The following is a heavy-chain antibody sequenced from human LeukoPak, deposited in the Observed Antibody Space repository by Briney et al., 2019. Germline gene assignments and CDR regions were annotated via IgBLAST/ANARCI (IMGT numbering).Heavy chain of an antibody. Sequence: GGSLRLSCAASGFTFNSYSMNWVRQAPGKGLEWVSSISSSSSYIYYADSVKGRFTISRDNAKNSLYLQMNSLRAEDTAIYYCASWAGAADGFSGPFDYWGQGTLVTVSS. V-gene: IGHV3-21*01. CDR1: GFTFNSYS. CDR2: ISSSSSYI. J-gene: IGHJ4*02. CDR3: ASWAGAADGFSGPFDY. D-gene: IGHD6-13*01.